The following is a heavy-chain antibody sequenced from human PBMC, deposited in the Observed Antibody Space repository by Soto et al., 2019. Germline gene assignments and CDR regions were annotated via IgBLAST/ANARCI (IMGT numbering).Heavy chain of an antibody. V-gene: IGHV3-73*01. CDR3: TSSPITIFGVVTTYPFDY. J-gene: IGHJ4*02. CDR2: IRSKANSYAT. Sequence: PGGSLRLSCAASGFTFSGSAMQWVRQASGKGLEWVGRIRSKANSYATAYAASVKGRFTISRDDSKNTAYLQMNSLKTEDTAVYYCTSSPITIFGVVTTYPFDYWGQGTLVTVSS. CDR1: GFTFSGSA. D-gene: IGHD3-3*01.